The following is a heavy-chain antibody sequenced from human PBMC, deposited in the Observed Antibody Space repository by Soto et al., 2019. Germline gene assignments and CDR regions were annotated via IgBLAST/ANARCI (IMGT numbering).Heavy chain of an antibody. Sequence: QVQLVQSGAEVKKPGSSVKVSCKASGGTFSSYAISWVRQAPGQGLEWMGGIIPIFGTANYAQKFQGRVTITADECTSTAYMELSILRSEDTAVYYCARLVGAAGANWFDPWGQGSLVTVSS. CDR2: IIPIFGTA. V-gene: IGHV1-69*12. D-gene: IGHD1-26*01. CDR1: GGTFSSYA. J-gene: IGHJ5*02. CDR3: ARLVGAAGANWFDP.